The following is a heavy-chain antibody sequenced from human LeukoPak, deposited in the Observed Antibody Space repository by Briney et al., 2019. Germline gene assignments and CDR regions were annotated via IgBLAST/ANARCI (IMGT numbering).Heavy chain of an antibody. J-gene: IGHJ5*02. CDR2: ISAYNGNT. CDR1: GSTFTDYY. V-gene: IGHV1-18*04. Sequence: ASVKVSCKASGSTFTDYYMHWVRQAPGQGLEWMGWISAYNGNTNYAQKLQGRVTMTTDTSTSTAYMELRSLRSDDTAVYYCAREGAARSLKRHWFDPWGQGTLVTVSS. D-gene: IGHD6-6*01. CDR3: AREGAARSLKRHWFDP.